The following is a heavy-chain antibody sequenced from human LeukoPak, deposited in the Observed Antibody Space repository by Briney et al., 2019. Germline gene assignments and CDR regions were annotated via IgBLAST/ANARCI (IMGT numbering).Heavy chain of an antibody. J-gene: IGHJ4*02. CDR1: GGSIGSSSYY. CDR2: IYYSGST. D-gene: IGHD3-16*01. Sequence: SETLSLTCTVSGGSIGSSSYYWGWIRQPPGKGLEWIGNIYYSGSTYYNPSLKSRVTISVDTSKNQFSLRLNSVTAADTAVYYCARLDDLGGYHFDYWGQGTLVTVSS. V-gene: IGHV4-39*01. CDR3: ARLDDLGGYHFDY.